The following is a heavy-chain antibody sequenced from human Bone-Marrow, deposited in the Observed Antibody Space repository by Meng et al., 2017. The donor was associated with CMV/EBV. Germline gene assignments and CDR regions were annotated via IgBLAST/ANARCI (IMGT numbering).Heavy chain of an antibody. Sequence: ASVKVSCKASGYTFTSYDINWVRQATGQGLEWMGWMNPNSGNTGYAQKFQGRVTMTRDTSTSTVYMELSSLRSEDTAVYYCARGGGYCSSTSCYRSAAYYYYGMDVWGQGTTVTVSS. CDR1: GYTFTSYD. V-gene: IGHV1-8*01. D-gene: IGHD2-2*02. CDR3: ARGGGYCSSTSCYRSAAYYYYGMDV. J-gene: IGHJ6*02. CDR2: MNPNSGNT.